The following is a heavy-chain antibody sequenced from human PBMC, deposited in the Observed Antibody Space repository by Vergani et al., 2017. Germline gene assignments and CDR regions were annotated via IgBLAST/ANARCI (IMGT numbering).Heavy chain of an antibody. CDR3: ARHSTVEWLVKLGWIDP. D-gene: IGHD6-19*01. J-gene: IGHJ5*02. CDR2: IYYSGST. Sequence: QLQLQESGPGLVKPSATLSLTCSVSGASIRSSNYYWGWIRQPPGKGLEWSASIYYSGSTYYNPSIKSRVTISVDTSKNQFSLKLSSVTAADTPVYFCARHSTVEWLVKLGWIDPWGQGILVTVSS. V-gene: IGHV4-39*01. CDR1: GASIRSSNYY.